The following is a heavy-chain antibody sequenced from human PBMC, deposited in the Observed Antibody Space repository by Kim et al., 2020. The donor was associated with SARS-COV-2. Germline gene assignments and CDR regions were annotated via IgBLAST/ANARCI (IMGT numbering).Heavy chain of an antibody. Sequence: ASVKVSCKASGYTFTSYGISWVRQAPGQGLEWMGWISAYNGNTNYAQKLQGRVTMTTDTSTNTAYMELRSLRSDDTAVYYCARVREWELYGMDVWGQGTTVTVSS. V-gene: IGHV1-18*01. CDR2: ISAYNGNT. CDR1: GYTFTSYG. D-gene: IGHD1-26*01. CDR3: ARVREWELYGMDV. J-gene: IGHJ6*02.